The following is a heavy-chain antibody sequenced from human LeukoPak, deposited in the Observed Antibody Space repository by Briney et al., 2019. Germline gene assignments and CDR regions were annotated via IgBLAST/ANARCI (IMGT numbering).Heavy chain of an antibody. Sequence: GGSLRLSCAAPGFTFSSYAMHWVRQAPGKGLEWVAVISYDGSNKYYADSVKGRFTISRDNSKNTLYLQMNSLRAEDTAVYYCARGGGWDVWGQGTTVTVSS. CDR3: ARGGGWDV. CDR2: ISYDGSNK. CDR1: GFTFSSYA. V-gene: IGHV3-30-3*01. J-gene: IGHJ6*02.